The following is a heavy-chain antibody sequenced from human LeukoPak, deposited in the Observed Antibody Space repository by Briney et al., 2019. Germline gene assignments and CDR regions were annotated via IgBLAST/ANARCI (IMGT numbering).Heavy chain of an antibody. Sequence: GASVKVSCKASGYTFTSYGISWVRQAPGQGLEWMGWISAYNGNTNYAQKLQGRVTMTTVTSTSTAYMELRSLRSDDTAVYYCAIPRSSSWYPPFYYFDYWGQGTLVTVSS. D-gene: IGHD6-13*01. CDR2: ISAYNGNT. J-gene: IGHJ4*02. V-gene: IGHV1-18*01. CDR1: GYTFTSYG. CDR3: AIPRSSSWYPPFYYFDY.